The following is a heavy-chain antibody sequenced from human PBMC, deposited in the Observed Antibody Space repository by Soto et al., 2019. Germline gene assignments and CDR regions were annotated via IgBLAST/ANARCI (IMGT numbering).Heavy chain of an antibody. CDR3: ASPPKYGGDYYYYGMDV. CDR2: ISYDGSNK. CDR1: GFTFSSYA. D-gene: IGHD4-17*01. J-gene: IGHJ6*02. Sequence: PGGSLRLSCAASGFTFSSYAMHWVRQAPGKGPEWVAVISYDGSNKYYADSVKGQFTISRDNSKNTLYLQMNSLRAEDTAVYYCASPPKYGGDYYYYGMDVWGQGTTVTVSS. V-gene: IGHV3-30-3*01.